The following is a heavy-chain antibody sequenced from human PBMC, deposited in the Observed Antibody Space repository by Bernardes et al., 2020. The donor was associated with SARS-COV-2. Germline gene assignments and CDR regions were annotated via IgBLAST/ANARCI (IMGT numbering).Heavy chain of an antibody. D-gene: IGHD2-2*01. Sequence: GGSLRLSCTASGFTFSTFAMNWVRQAPGKGLEWVSSISGSSGNTYHTDTVKGRFTISRDNSKNTVYLQMDSLRAEDTAVYYCAKDRSRSPSSYGMDVWGQGAKVTVSS. CDR3: AKDRSRSPSSYGMDV. J-gene: IGHJ6*02. CDR2: ISGSSGNT. V-gene: IGHV3-23*01. CDR1: GFTFSTFA.